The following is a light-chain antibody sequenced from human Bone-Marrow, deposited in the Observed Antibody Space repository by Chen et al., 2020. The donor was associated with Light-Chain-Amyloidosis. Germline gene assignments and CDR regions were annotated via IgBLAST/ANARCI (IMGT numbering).Light chain of an antibody. V-gene: IGKV1-33*01. CDR1: HDINNY. J-gene: IGKJ5*01. CDR2: DAS. Sequence: DIQMTQSPSSLSASVGDRVTITCPASHDINNYVNWYQQKPWKPPKLLIFDASHLATGGPSRFSGRRPGTGLTFTIDGLQPEDCAPYFCQEYHRLPSISIGHGIRL. CDR3: QEYHRLPSIS.